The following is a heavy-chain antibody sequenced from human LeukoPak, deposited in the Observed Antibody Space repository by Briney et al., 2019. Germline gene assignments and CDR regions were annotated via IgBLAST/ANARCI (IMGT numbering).Heavy chain of an antibody. D-gene: IGHD3-22*01. CDR2: INWNGGST. CDR3: ARVSLYDSSGYHFDY. V-gene: IGHV3-20*04. J-gene: IGHJ4*02. CDR1: GFTFDDYG. Sequence: GGSLRLSCAASGFTFDDYGMSWVRQAPGKGLEWVSGINWNGGSTGYADSVKGRFTISRDNAKNSLYLQMNSLRAEDTALYYCARVSLYDSSGYHFDYWGQGTLVTVSS.